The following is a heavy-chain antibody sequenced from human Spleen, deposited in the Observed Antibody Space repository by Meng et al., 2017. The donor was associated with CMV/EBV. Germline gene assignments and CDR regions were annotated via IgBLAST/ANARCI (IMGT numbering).Heavy chain of an antibody. CDR1: GGAISSGDCY. CDR2: IYYSEGT. Sequence: TCTGSGGAISSGDCYWSGIGQPPRKGLEWIGFIYYSEGTYYNPSLKSRVTISVDTSKNQFSLKLTSVTAADTAVYHCARDRRGWFDPWGQGTLVTVSS. J-gene: IGHJ5*02. CDR3: ARDRRGWFDP. V-gene: IGHV4-30-4*08.